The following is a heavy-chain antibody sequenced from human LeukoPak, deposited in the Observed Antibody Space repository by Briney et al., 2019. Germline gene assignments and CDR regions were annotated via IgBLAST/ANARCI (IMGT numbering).Heavy chain of an antibody. V-gene: IGHV3-23*01. D-gene: IGHD6-19*01. J-gene: IGHJ5*02. CDR3: AKDPYSSGWSNWFDP. CDR1: GFTFNSLA. CDR2: ISRSCATT. Sequence: QSGGPLRLSWAASGFTFNSLAMTGLRQAPGKGLEWVSTISRSCATTYYADSVKGRFIISRYNAKNTLYLQLNTLRADGTAVYYCAKDPYSSGWSNWFDPWGQGTLVTVSS.